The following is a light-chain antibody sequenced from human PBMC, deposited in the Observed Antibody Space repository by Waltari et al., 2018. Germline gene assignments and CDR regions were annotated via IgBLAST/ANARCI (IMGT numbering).Light chain of an antibody. CDR2: QAS. CDR1: ENFNNY. V-gene: IGKV1-39*01. CDR3: QHNYGTPFT. Sequence: DIQMTQSPSSLSASVGDRVTITCRASENFNNYLNWYQQKPGKAPKLLIYQASTLQSGVPSRFSGSGSGTDYTFTISSLQSEDVATYYCQHNYGTPFTFGPGTKLDIK. J-gene: IGKJ3*01.